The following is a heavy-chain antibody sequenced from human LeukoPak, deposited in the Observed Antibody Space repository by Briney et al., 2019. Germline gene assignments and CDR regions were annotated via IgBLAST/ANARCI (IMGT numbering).Heavy chain of an antibody. D-gene: IGHD3/OR15-3a*01. V-gene: IGHV4-4*02. Sequence: SETLSLTCAVSRVSINTNNWWSWVRQPPGKGLEWIADIYSNGRTNYNPSLNSRVTISIDKSKNQFSLNLSSVTAADTAVYYCARQEIGLRSFDPWGQGTLVTVSS. CDR2: IYSNGRT. CDR3: ARQEIGLRSFDP. CDR1: RVSINTNNW. J-gene: IGHJ5*02.